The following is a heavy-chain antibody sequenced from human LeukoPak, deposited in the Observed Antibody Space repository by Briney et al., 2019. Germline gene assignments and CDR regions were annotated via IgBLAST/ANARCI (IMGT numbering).Heavy chain of an antibody. V-gene: IGHV1-69*01. CDR1: GFTFSSYA. J-gene: IGHJ4*02. Sequence: PGGSLRLSCAASGFTFSSYAISWVRQAPGQGLEWMGGIIPIFGTANYAQKFQGRVTITADESTSTAYMELSSLRSEDTAVYYCARVLYSYGAYYFDYWGQGTLVTVSS. D-gene: IGHD5-18*01. CDR3: ARVLYSYGAYYFDY. CDR2: IIPIFGTA.